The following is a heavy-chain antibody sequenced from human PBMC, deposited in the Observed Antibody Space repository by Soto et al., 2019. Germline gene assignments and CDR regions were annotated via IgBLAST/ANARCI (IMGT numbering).Heavy chain of an antibody. CDR2: IYYSGST. J-gene: IGHJ4*02. CDR1: GGSISSYY. CDR3: ARHNYGSGSTYFDY. Sequence: LSLTCTVSGGSISSYYWSWIRQPPGKGLEWIGYIYYSGSTNYNPSLKSRVTISVDKSKNQFSLKLNSMTAADTAVYYCARHNYGSGSTYFDYWGQGTLVTVSS. V-gene: IGHV4-59*08. D-gene: IGHD3-10*01.